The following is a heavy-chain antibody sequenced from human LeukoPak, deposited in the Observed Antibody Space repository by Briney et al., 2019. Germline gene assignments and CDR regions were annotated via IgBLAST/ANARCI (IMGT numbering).Heavy chain of an antibody. Sequence: SETLSLTCAVYGGSFSGYYWSWIRQLPGKGLEWIGEINHSGSTNYNPSLKSRVTISVDTSKNQFSLKLSSVTAADTAVYYCARVGGQWLPTGDYWGQGTLVTVSS. CDR1: GGSFSGYY. CDR3: ARVGGQWLPTGDY. J-gene: IGHJ4*02. V-gene: IGHV4-34*01. D-gene: IGHD6-19*01. CDR2: INHSGST.